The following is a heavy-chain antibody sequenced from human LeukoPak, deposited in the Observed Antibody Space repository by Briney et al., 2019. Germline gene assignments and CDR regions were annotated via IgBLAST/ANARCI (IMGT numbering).Heavy chain of an antibody. D-gene: IGHD2-21*02. CDR2: ILYDGSNK. V-gene: IGHV3-30*18. J-gene: IGHJ4*02. CDR3: AKDHEPYCGGDCFNGDY. CDR1: GFTFSRYG. Sequence: SGRSLRLSCAASGFTFSRYGMHLVRQAPGKGLEWVAVILYDGSNKYYADSVKGRFTISRDNSKNTLYLQMNSLRAEDTAVYYCAKDHEPYCGGDCFNGDYWGQGTLVTVSP.